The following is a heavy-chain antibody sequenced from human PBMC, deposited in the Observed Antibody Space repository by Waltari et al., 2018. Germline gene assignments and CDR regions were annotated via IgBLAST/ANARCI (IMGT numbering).Heavy chain of an antibody. D-gene: IGHD6-13*01. J-gene: IGHJ6*03. CDR3: ARDGQQLVLYYYYMDV. Sequence: EVQLVESGGGLVQPGGSLRPSCAASGFTFSSYSMNWVRQAPGKGLEWVSYISSSSSTIYYADSVKGRFTISRDNAKNSLYLQMNSLRAEDTAVYYCARDGQQLVLYYYYMDVWGKGTTVTVSS. CDR1: GFTFSSYS. CDR2: ISSSSSTI. V-gene: IGHV3-48*04.